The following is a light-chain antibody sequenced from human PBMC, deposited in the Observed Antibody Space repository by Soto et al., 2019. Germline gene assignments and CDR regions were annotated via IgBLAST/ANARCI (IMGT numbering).Light chain of an antibody. Sequence: SYELTQPPSVSVAPGETARITCGGDKIGEKHVHWYQLKPGQAPVVVIYYDNDRPSGIPERFSGSNSGNTATLTISRVEAGDEADYYCQVWDSSSDLYVFGNGTKVTVL. J-gene: IGLJ1*01. CDR2: YDN. CDR1: KIGEKH. CDR3: QVWDSSSDLYV. V-gene: IGLV3-21*04.